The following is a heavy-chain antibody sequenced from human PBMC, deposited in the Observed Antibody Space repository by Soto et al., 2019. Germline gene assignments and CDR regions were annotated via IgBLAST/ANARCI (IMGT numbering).Heavy chain of an antibody. V-gene: IGHV1-46*01. J-gene: IGHJ6*02. D-gene: IGHD5-12*01. Sequence: ASVKVSCKAIGYSFTSHYMHWVRQAPGQGLEWMGTIYPGGDTNYAQTFQGRVTMTTDTSTSTVHMEVRSLRSDDTAVYYCAREGVAPYYYYGMDVWGQGTPVTVSS. CDR2: IYPGGDT. CDR1: GYSFTSHY. CDR3: AREGVAPYYYYGMDV.